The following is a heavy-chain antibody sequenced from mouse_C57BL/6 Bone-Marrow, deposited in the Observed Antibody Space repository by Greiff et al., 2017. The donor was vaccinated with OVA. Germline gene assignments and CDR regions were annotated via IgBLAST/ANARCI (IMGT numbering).Heavy chain of an antibody. V-gene: IGHV1-42*01. CDR2: INPSTGGT. J-gene: IGHJ2*01. Sequence: VQLQQSGPELVKPGASVKISCKASGYSFTGYCMNWVKQSPEKSLEWIGEINPSTGGTTYNQKFKAKATLTVDKSSSTAYMQLKSLTSEDSAVYYCARGDYWGQGTTLTVSS. CDR3: ARGDY. CDR1: GYSFTGYC.